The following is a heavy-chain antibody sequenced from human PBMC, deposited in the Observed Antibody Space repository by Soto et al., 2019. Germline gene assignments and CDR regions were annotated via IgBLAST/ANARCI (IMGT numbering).Heavy chain of an antibody. CDR1: GFTFSSYG. CDR3: AKDGDCSSTSCYIGLWVAYYFDY. D-gene: IGHD2-2*02. Sequence: PGGSLRLSCAASGFTFSSYGMHWVRQAPGKGLEWVAVISYDGSNKYYADSVKGRFTISRDNSKNTLYLQMNSLRAEDTAVYYCAKDGDCSSTSCYIGLWVAYYFDYWGQGTLVTVSS. CDR2: ISYDGSNK. V-gene: IGHV3-30*18. J-gene: IGHJ4*02.